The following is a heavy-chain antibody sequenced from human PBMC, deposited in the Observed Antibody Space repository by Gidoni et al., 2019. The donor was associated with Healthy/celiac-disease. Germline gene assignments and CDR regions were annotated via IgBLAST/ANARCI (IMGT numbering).Heavy chain of an antibody. CDR3: AKPDEVIANGVDFQH. CDR1: GFTFDDYT. J-gene: IGHJ1*01. V-gene: IGHV3-43*01. Sequence: EVQLVESGGVVVQPGGSLRLSCAASGFTFDDYTMHCVRKAPGKSLEWVSLISWDGGSTYYADSVKGRFTISRDNSKNSLYLQMNSLRTEDTALYYCAKPDEVIANGVDFQHWGQGTLVTVSS. CDR2: ISWDGGST. D-gene: IGHD2-21*01.